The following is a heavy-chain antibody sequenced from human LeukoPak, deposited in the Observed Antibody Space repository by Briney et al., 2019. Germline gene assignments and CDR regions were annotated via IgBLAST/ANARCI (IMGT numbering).Heavy chain of an antibody. D-gene: IGHD3-22*01. CDR1: GGTFSSYA. V-gene: IGHV1-69*06. Sequence: ASVKVSCKASGGTFSSYAISWVRQAPGQGLEWMGGIIPISGTTNYAQKFQGRVTITADKSTSTAYMELSRLRSDDTAVYYCARDGYYYDSSGRFDYWGQGTLVTVSS. CDR2: IIPISGTT. CDR3: ARDGYYYDSSGRFDY. J-gene: IGHJ4*02.